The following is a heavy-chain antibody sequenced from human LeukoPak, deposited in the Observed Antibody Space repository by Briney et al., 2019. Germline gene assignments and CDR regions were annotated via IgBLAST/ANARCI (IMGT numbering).Heavy chain of an antibody. CDR3: ARSGGDYGDFNNWFDP. V-gene: IGHV1-18*01. J-gene: IGHJ5*02. CDR1: GYTFTSYG. Sequence: GASVKVSCEASGYTFTSYGISWVRQAPGQGLEWMGWISAYNGNTNYAQKLQGRVTMTTDTSTSTAYMELRSLRSDDTAVYYCARSGGDYGDFNNWFDPWGQGTLVTVSS. D-gene: IGHD4-17*01. CDR2: ISAYNGNT.